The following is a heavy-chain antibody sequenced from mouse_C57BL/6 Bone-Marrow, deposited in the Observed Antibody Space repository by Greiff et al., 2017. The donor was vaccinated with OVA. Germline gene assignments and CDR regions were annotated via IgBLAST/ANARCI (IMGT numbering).Heavy chain of an antibody. Sequence: VQLKESGAELVRPGASVKLSCTASGFNIKDDYMHWVKQRPEQGLEWIGWIDPENGDTEYASKFQGKATITADTSSNTAYLQLSSLTSEDTAVYYCKGPWFACWGQGTLVTVSA. CDR2: IDPENGDT. J-gene: IGHJ3*01. V-gene: IGHV14-4*01. CDR3: KGPWFAC. CDR1: GFNIKDDY.